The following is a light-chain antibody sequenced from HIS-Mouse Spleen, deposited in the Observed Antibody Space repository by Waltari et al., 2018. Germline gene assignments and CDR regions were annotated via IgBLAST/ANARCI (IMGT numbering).Light chain of an antibody. Sequence: YELTQPPSVSVSPGQTARITCPGHALPKKYAYWYQQKAGQAPVLVIYEDSKRPSGMPERFSGSSSGTMATLTISGAQVEDEADYYCYSTDSSGNHRVFGGGTKLTVL. CDR1: ALPKKY. CDR3: YSTDSSGNHRV. CDR2: EDS. J-gene: IGLJ2*01. V-gene: IGLV3-10*01.